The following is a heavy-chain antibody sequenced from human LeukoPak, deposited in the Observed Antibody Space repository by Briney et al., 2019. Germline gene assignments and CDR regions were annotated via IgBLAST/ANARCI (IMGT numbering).Heavy chain of an antibody. CDR2: IIPVLGEA. Sequence: ASVKVSCKASGGTFNSYAFSWVRQAPGQGPEWMGRIIPVLGEAKYAQQFQDRVTITADTSTTTVHMELSSLRSDDTAIYFCARDPLRQAAATIGWFDPWGQGTLVTVSS. V-gene: IGHV1-69*04. J-gene: IGHJ5*02. CDR3: ARDPLRQAAATIGWFDP. CDR1: GGTFNSYA. D-gene: IGHD6-13*01.